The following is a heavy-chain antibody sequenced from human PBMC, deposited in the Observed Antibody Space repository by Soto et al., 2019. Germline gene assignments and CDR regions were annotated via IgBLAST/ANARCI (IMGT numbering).Heavy chain of an antibody. V-gene: IGHV3-15*01. CDR2: VKTKTDGGTT. CDR3: TIEGYTYGYHALAV. J-gene: IGHJ6*02. Sequence: EVQLVESGGGQIEPGGSLRLSCTDSGFTFSNAWMSWVRQAPGKGLEWVGRVKTKTDGGTTGYTAPVKGRFTISRDDSKNTLYLQMNSLETEDTAVYYCTIEGYTYGYHALAVWGQGTTVTVSS. D-gene: IGHD5-18*01. CDR1: GFTFSNAW.